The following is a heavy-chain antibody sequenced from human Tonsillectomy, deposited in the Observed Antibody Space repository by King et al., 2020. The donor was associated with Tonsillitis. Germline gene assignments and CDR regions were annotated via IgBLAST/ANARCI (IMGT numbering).Heavy chain of an antibody. D-gene: IGHD4-23*01. CDR1: AFIFSTYG. CDR2: ISDDGSKK. Sequence: VQLVESGGGVVQPGRSLRLSCATSAFIFSTYGMHWVRQAPGKGLEWVAVISDDGSKKFYADSVKGRFTISRDNSENTVYLQINSLRAEDTAVYYCARDWGGGNQLYAFDIWGQGTMVTVSS. J-gene: IGHJ3*02. CDR3: ARDWGGGNQLYAFDI. V-gene: IGHV3-33*05.